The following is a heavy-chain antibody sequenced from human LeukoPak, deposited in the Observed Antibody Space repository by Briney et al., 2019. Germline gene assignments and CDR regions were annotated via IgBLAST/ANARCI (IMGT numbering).Heavy chain of an antibody. V-gene: IGHV3-30*18. CDR2: ISSDGTNK. CDR1: GFTFSTSG. J-gene: IGHJ4*02. Sequence: GRSLRLSCAASGFTFSTSGIHWVRQAPGKGLEWVAFISSDGTNKYYADSVEGRFTISRDGSNNTLYLQMNSLRAEDTAVYYCAKAALVSTYYFDYWGQGTLVTVSS. CDR3: AKAALVSTYYFDY.